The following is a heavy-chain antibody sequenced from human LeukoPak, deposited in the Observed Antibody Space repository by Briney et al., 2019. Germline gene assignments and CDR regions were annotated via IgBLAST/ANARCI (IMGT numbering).Heavy chain of an antibody. V-gene: IGHV4-61*02. CDR1: GGSITSGSYY. D-gene: IGHD1-1*01. J-gene: IGHJ3*02. CDR3: ARGWASLDDAFDI. Sequence: SETLSLTCTVSGGSITSGSYYWSWIRQPAGKGLEWIGRIYTSGSTNYNPSLKSRVTISVDTSKNQFSLKLSSVTAADTAVYYCARGWASLDDAFDIWGQGIMVTVSS. CDR2: IYTSGST.